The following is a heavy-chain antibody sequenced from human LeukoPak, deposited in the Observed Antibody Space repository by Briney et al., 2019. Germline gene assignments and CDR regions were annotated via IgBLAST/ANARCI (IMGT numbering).Heavy chain of an antibody. CDR3: ATSFGATRGY. CDR1: GFTFSSYA. V-gene: IGHV3-23*01. Sequence: GGSLRLSCAASGFTFSSYAMSWVRQAPGKGLEWVSAISGSGGSTYYADSVKGRFTISRDNAKNSLYLHMNSLRAEDTAVYYCATSFGATRGYWGQGTLVTVSS. J-gene: IGHJ4*02. D-gene: IGHD3-10*01. CDR2: ISGSGGST.